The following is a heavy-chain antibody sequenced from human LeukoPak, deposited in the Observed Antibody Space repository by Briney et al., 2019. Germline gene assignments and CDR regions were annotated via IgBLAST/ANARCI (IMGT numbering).Heavy chain of an antibody. CDR2: INPNSGGT. V-gene: IGHV1-2*02. D-gene: IGHD6-13*01. Sequence: ASVKVSCKASRYTFTGYYLHWVRQAPGQGLEWMGWINPNSGGTNCAQKFQGRVTMTWDTSISTAYMELSRLRSDDTAVYYCARGSGSSWSPGLGGYYMDVWGKGTTVTVSS. CDR3: ARGSGSSWSPGLGGYYMDV. J-gene: IGHJ6*03. CDR1: RYTFTGYY.